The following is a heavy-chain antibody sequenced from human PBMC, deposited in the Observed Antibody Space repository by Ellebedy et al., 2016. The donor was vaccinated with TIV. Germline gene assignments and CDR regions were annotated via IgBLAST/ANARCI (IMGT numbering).Heavy chain of an antibody. CDR2: ITESGGNT. J-gene: IGHJ4*02. V-gene: IGHV3-23*01. CDR1: ALTFSSHA. Sequence: PGGSLRLSCAASALTFSSHAMSWVRQAPGKGLEWVSSITESGGNTYYADSVKGRFTISRDNSKDTLYLQMNSLRAEDTAIYYRARTYYYDSSGNYLAYWGQGTLVTVSS. D-gene: IGHD3-22*01. CDR3: ARTYYYDSSGNYLAY.